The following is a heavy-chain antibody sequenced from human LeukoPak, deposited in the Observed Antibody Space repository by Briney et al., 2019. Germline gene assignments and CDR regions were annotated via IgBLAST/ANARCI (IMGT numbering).Heavy chain of an antibody. CDR2: IYYSGST. V-gene: IGHV4-61*01. Sequence: XASETLSLTCTGSGGSVRSGRYYWGWVREPPGKGVEWIGDIYYSGSTNYNPSLKSRVTISVDTSKNQFSLKLSSVTAADTAVYYCARVLHIVVVPAAIYPWGQGTLVTVSS. D-gene: IGHD2-2*01. CDR1: GGSVRSGRYY. J-gene: IGHJ5*02. CDR3: ARVLHIVVVPAAIYP.